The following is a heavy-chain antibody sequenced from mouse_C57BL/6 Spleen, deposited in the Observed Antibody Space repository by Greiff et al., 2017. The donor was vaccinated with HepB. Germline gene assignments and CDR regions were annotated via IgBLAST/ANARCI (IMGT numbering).Heavy chain of an antibody. CDR1: GYTFTSYG. CDR3: ARSLFITTRDFDY. V-gene: IGHV1-81*01. CDR2: IYPRSGNT. Sequence: QVQLKESGAELARPGASVKLSCKASGYTFTSYGISWVKQRTGQGLEWIGEIYPRSGNTYYNEKFKGKATLTADKSSSTAYMELRSLTSEDSAVYFCARSLFITTRDFDYWGQGTTLTVSS. J-gene: IGHJ2*01. D-gene: IGHD1-1*01.